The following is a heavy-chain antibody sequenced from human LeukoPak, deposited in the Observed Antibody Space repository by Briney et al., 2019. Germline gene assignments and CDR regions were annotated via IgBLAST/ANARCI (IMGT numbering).Heavy chain of an antibody. CDR2: IYYSGST. CDR3: ARDRGGVYFDY. J-gene: IGHJ4*02. D-gene: IGHD3-16*01. Sequence: PSETLSLTCTVSGGSISSGGYYWSWIRQHPGKGLQWIGYIYYSGSTYYNPSLKSRVTISVDTSKNQFSLKLSSVTAADTAVYYCARDRGGVYFDYWGQGTLVTVSS. V-gene: IGHV4-31*03. CDR1: GGSISSGGYY.